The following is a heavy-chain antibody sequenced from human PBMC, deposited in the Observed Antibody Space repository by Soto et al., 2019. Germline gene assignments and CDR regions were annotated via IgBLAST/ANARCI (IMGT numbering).Heavy chain of an antibody. D-gene: IGHD5-12*01. V-gene: IGHV3-74*01. J-gene: IGHJ4*02. CDR1: GFSFSTW. CDR2: INSDGSSI. Sequence: EVQLVESGGGVVQPGGSLRLSCAASGFSFSTWMHWVRQAPGKGLVWLSRINSDGSSITYADSVKGRFIVSRDNAKNTLYLQINSLTADDTAVYYCTRGASGYGNFDYWGQGVLLTVSS. CDR3: TRGASGYGNFDY.